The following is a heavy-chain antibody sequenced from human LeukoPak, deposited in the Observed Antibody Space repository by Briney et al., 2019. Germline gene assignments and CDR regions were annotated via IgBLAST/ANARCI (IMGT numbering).Heavy chain of an antibody. D-gene: IGHD3-3*01. J-gene: IGHJ5*02. V-gene: IGHV1-69*05. CDR1: GGTFSSYA. CDR2: IVPIFGTA. CDR3: GRGARLLTIFGVVSWFDP. Sequence: WVKVSCKASGGTFSSYAISWVRQAPGQRLVWKGGIVPIFGTANYAQKFQGRVTITTDESTSTAYMELSSLRSEDTAVYYCGRGARLLTIFGVVSWFDPWGQGTLVTVSS.